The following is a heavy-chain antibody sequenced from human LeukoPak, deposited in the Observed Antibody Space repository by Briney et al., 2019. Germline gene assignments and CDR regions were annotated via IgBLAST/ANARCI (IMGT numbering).Heavy chain of an antibody. V-gene: IGHV3-33*01. Sequence: GGFLRLFCVASGFTFISYGMYWVRQPPGKGLEGGAVVWCDGSSNYDEDSVKGRFTTCRHNSNNSPHLQMNSLSAEDTAVYCGARVLCSSGTCLDAFDLWGQGTMVTVSS. CDR1: GFTFISYG. CDR2: VWCDGSSN. D-gene: IGHD2-15*01. CDR3: ARVLCSSGTCLDAFDL. J-gene: IGHJ3*01.